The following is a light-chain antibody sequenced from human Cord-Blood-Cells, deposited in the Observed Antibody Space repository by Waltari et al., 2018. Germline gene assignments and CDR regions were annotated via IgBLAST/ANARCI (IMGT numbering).Light chain of an antibody. Sequence: QSVLPQPPSASGTPGQRVTISCSGSSSNIGSTPVTWYQQLPGTAPKLLLYSNNQRPAGVPDRFSGSKSGTSASLAISGLQSEDEADYYCAAWDDSLNGYVFGTGTKVTVL. CDR1: SSNIGSTP. CDR2: SNN. V-gene: IGLV1-44*01. CDR3: AAWDDSLNGYV. J-gene: IGLJ1*01.